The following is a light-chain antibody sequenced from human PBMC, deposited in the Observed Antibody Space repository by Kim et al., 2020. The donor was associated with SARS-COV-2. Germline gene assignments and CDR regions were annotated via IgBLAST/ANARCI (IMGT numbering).Light chain of an antibody. CDR2: AAS. CDR1: QSVSIY. J-gene: IGKJ4*01. Sequence: EIVLTQSPATLSLSPGDRATLSCRASQSVSIYLAWYQQKPGQAPRLLIYAASNRVSGIPARFIGSGSGTDFSLTISSLEPEDFAVYYCQHRNIRPLTCCGGTKVDIK. CDR3: QHRNIRPLT. V-gene: IGKV3-11*01.